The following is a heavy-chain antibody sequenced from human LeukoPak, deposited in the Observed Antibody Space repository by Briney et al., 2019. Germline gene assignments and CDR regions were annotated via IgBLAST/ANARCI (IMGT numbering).Heavy chain of an antibody. V-gene: IGHV3-33*01. CDR3: ARDGTSGPDY. CDR2: IWNDGINT. Sequence: PGGSLRLSCAASGLSFRRYGMHWVRQVPGKGLEWVAVIWNDGINTFYADSVKGRFTISRDNSKNTLYLQMDSLRVEDTAVYFCARDGTSGPDYWGRGTLVTVSS. CDR1: GLSFRRYG. J-gene: IGHJ4*02. D-gene: IGHD2-15*01.